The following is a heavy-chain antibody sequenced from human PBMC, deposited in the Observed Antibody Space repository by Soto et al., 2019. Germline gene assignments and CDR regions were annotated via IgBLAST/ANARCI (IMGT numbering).Heavy chain of an antibody. J-gene: IGHJ6*02. V-gene: IGHV1-18*01. CDR1: GYTFIRYG. D-gene: IGHD3-16*01. CDR3: ARGGYYDNTWGKLSHYGLDV. CDR2: ISPYNDYT. Sequence: QVQLVQSAAEVKKPGPSVRVSCKASGYTFIRYGIAWVRQAPGQGLEWMGWISPYNDYTIYAQKLQGRVTMTADTSTRTVYMELRGLKSDDSAVYSCARGGYYDNTWGKLSHYGLDVWGQGTSVTVSS.